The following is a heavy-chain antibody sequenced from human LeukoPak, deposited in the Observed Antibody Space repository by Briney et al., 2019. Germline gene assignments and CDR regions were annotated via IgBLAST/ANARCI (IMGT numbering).Heavy chain of an antibody. V-gene: IGHV3-21*01. CDR3: ARERGGYSGYDSPYYYYYMDV. Sequence: PGGSLRLSCAASGFTFSSYSMNWVRQAPGKGLEWVSSISSSSSYIYYADSVKGRFTISRDNAKNSLYLQMNSLRAEDTAVYYCARERGGYSGYDSPYYYYYMDVWGKGTTVTVSS. CDR1: GFTFSSYS. D-gene: IGHD5-12*01. J-gene: IGHJ6*03. CDR2: ISSSSSYI.